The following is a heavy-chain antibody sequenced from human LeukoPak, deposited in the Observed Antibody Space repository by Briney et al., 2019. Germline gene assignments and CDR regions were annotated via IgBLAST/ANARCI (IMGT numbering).Heavy chain of an antibody. V-gene: IGHV3-53*01. CDR3: AAVVTATFFDY. CDR1: GFTVSSNY. D-gene: IGHD2-21*02. CDR2: IYSGGST. J-gene: IGHJ4*02. Sequence: GGSLRLSCGASGFTVSSNYMSWVRQAPGKGLEWVSVIYSGGSTYYADSVKGRFTISRDNSKNTLYLQMNSLRAEDTAVYYCAAVVTATFFDYWGQGTLVTVSS.